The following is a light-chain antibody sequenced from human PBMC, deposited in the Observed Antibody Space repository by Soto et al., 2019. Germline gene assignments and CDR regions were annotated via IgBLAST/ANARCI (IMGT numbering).Light chain of an antibody. V-gene: IGKV3-15*01. CDR3: QQYNKWPQT. J-gene: IGKJ1*01. CDR1: QSVGNN. CDR2: GAS. Sequence: EIVMTQSPATLSVSPGERATLSCRASQSVGNNLAWYQQKPGQAPRVLVSGASTRATGTPARFSGSGSGTEFTLTISSLQSEDFAVYYCQQYNKWPQTFGQGTKVDIK.